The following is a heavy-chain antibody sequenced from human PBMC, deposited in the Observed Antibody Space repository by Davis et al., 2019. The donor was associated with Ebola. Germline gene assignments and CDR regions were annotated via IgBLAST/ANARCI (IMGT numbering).Heavy chain of an antibody. D-gene: IGHD2-2*01. J-gene: IGHJ5*02. Sequence: SETLSLTCAVSGGSISSSNWWSWVRQPPGKGLEWIGEIYHSGSTNYNPSLKSRVTISVDTSKNQFSLKLSSVTAADTAVYYCAREVPAAIYWFDPWGQGTLVTVSS. CDR2: IYHSGST. V-gene: IGHV4-4*02. CDR1: GGSISSSNW. CDR3: AREVPAAIYWFDP.